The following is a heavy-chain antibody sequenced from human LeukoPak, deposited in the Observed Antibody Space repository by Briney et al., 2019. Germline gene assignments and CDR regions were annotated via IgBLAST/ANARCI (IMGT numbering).Heavy chain of an antibody. CDR2: IFYSGST. CDR1: GGSISSYY. Sequence: SETLSLTCTVSGGSISSYYWSWIRQPPGKGLEWIGYIFYSGSTSYNPSLKSRVTISVDTSKNQFSLKLSSVTAADTAVYYSATLPMANYDAFDIWGQGTMVTVSS. CDR3: ATLPMANYDAFDI. D-gene: IGHD3-10*01. V-gene: IGHV4-59*08. J-gene: IGHJ3*02.